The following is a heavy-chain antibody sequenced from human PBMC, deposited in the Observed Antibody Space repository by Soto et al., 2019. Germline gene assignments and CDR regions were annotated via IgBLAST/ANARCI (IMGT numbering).Heavy chain of an antibody. Sequence: QVQLVESGGGVVQPGRSLRLSCAASGFTFSDYGMHWVRQAPGKGLEWVALIWHDGSNEYYADSVKGRFTISRDNFKTTLYLQMNSLRAEDTAVYYCAGINYDIFTGYFSDYWGQGALVTVSS. CDR3: AGINYDIFTGYFSDY. V-gene: IGHV3-33*01. CDR1: GFTFSDYG. D-gene: IGHD3-9*01. CDR2: IWHDGSNE. J-gene: IGHJ4*02.